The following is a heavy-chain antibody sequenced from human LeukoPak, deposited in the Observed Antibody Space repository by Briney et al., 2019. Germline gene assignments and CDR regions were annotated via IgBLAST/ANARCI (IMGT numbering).Heavy chain of an antibody. D-gene: IGHD3-22*01. CDR2: IRYDGSNK. Sequence: GGSLRLSCAASGFTFSSYGMHWVRQAPGKGLEWVAFIRYDGSNKYYADSVKGRFTISRDNSKNTPYLQMNSLRAEDTAVYYCAKSLYYYDSSGSDYWGQGTLVTVSS. J-gene: IGHJ4*02. CDR3: AKSLYYYDSSGSDY. CDR1: GFTFSSYG. V-gene: IGHV3-30*02.